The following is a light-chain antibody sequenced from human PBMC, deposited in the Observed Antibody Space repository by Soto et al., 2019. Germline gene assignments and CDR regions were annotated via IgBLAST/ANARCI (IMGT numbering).Light chain of an antibody. V-gene: IGKV1-27*01. J-gene: IGKJ5*01. CDR3: QNYNSAPTT. Sequence: DIQLTQSPSSLSASVGDRVTITCRASHGINNYLAWYQQKPGKVPKLLIYAASTLQSGVPSRFSGSGSGTDFTLTISSLQPEDVATYYCQNYNSAPTTFGQGTRLEIK. CDR1: HGINNY. CDR2: AAS.